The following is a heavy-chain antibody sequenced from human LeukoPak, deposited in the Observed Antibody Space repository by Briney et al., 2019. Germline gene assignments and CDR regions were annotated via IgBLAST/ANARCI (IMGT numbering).Heavy chain of an antibody. CDR2: ISSSSSYI. CDR3: VRPVRGVNYYGMDV. V-gene: IGHV3-21*01. J-gene: IGHJ6*04. D-gene: IGHD3-10*01. CDR1: GFTFRSYS. Sequence: GGSLRLSCAAYGFTFRSYSMNWVRQAPGKGLKWVSSISSSSSYIYYADSVKGRFTISRDNAKNSLYLQMNSLRAEDTAVYYCVRPVRGVNYYGMDVWGKGTTVTVSS.